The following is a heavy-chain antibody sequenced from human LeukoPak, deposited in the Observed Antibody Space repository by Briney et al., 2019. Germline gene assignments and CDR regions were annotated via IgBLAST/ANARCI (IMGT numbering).Heavy chain of an antibody. J-gene: IGHJ4*02. Sequence: GGSLRLSCAASGFTFSSYAMSWVRQAPGKGLEWVSAISGSGGSTYYADSVKGRFTISRDNSKNTLYLQMNSLRAEDTAVYYCATSPQRSGSYYNGLAFPSFDYWGQGTLVTVSS. CDR1: GFTFSSYA. D-gene: IGHD3-10*01. CDR3: ATSPQRSGSYYNGLAFPSFDY. V-gene: IGHV3-23*01. CDR2: ISGSGGST.